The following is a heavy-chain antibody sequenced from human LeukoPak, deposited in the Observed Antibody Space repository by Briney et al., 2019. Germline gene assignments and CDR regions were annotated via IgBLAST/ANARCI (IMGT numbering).Heavy chain of an antibody. CDR3: AKSGVLLWFGEFKVYFDY. Sequence: PGGSLRLSCAASGFTFSSYAMSWVRQAPGKGLEWVSAISGSGGSTYYADSVKGRFTISRDNSKNTLYLQMNSLRAEDTAVYYCAKSGVLLWFGEFKVYFDYWGQRTLVTVSS. V-gene: IGHV3-23*01. CDR1: GFTFSSYA. D-gene: IGHD3-10*01. CDR2: ISGSGGST. J-gene: IGHJ4*02.